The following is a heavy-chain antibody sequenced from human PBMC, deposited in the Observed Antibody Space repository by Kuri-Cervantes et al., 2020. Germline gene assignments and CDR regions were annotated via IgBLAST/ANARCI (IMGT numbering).Heavy chain of an antibody. Sequence: GESLKISCKGSGYSFANYWIAWVRQMPGKGLKWMGIIYPGGSETRYSPSFQGQVTISADKSISTTFLQWNGLKASDTAMYYCARQRYFDYWGQGTLVTVSS. J-gene: IGHJ4*02. CDR1: GYSFANYW. V-gene: IGHV5-51*01. CDR2: IYPGGSET. CDR3: ARQRYFDY.